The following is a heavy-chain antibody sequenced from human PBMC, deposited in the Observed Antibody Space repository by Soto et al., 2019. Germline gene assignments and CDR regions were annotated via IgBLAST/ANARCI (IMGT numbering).Heavy chain of an antibody. CDR3: ASGGEGSIAVAG. Sequence: SETLSLTCTVSGGSISGSNYYWGWIRQPPGKGLEWIGAIYYTGRTYYKPSLKSRVTISVDTSKNQFSLRLNSVTAADTAVYYCASGGEGSIAVAGWGQGTLGTVSS. CDR2: IYYTGRT. CDR1: GGSISGSNYY. J-gene: IGHJ4*02. V-gene: IGHV4-39*01. D-gene: IGHD6-19*01.